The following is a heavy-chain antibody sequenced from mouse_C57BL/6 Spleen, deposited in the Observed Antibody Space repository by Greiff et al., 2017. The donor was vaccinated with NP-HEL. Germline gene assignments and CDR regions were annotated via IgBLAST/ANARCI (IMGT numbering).Heavy chain of an antibody. CDR2: ISYDGSN. V-gene: IGHV3-6*01. CDR1: GYSITSGYY. D-gene: IGHD2-1*01. CDR3: ARRHYGNSAWFAY. J-gene: IGHJ3*01. Sequence: VQLKESGPGLVKPSQSLSLTCSVTGYSITSGYYWNWIRQFPGNKLEWMGYISYDGSNNYNPSLKNRISITRDTSKNQFFLKLNSVTTEDTATYYCARRHYGNSAWFAYWGQGTLVTVSA.